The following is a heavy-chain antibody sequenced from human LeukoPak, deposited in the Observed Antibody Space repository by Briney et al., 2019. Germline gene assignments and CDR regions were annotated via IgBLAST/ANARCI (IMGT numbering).Heavy chain of an antibody. J-gene: IGHJ5*02. CDR1: GGPINSGTSY. D-gene: IGHD2-2*01. CDR3: ARVSCSISTCYFNWFDP. CDR2: IYTSGST. Sequence: TLSLTCTVSGGPINSGTSYWTWIRQPAGKGLEGIGRIYTSGSTDYNPSLKSRLTMSVDTSKNQFSLKLTSVTAADTAVYYCARVSCSISTCYFNWFDPWGQGTLVTVSS. V-gene: IGHV4-61*02.